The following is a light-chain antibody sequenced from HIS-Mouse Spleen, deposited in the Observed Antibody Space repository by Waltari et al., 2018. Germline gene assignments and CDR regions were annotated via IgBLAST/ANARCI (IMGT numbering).Light chain of an antibody. CDR2: DVS. CDR1: SSDVGGYNY. Sequence: QSALTQPRSVSGSPGQSVTISCTGTSSDVGGYNYVSWYQQPPGKAPKLMIYDVSKRPSGVPVRFSGSKSGNTASLTISGLQAEDEADYYCCSYAGSYTGVFGTGTKVTVL. CDR3: CSYAGSYTGV. J-gene: IGLJ1*01. V-gene: IGLV2-11*01.